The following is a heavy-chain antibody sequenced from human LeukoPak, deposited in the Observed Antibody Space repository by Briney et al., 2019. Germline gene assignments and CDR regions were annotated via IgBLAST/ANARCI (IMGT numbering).Heavy chain of an antibody. CDR1: GGSISSYY. CDR3: ARMEKLWSLVDY. V-gene: IGHV4-59*01. D-gene: IGHD3-10*01. CDR2: IYYSRTT. J-gene: IGHJ4*02. Sequence: SETLSLTCTVSGGSISSYYWSWIRQPPGQGLEWIGYIYYSRTTNYNPSLKSRVTISVDTSKNQFSLKLSSVTAADTAVYYCARMEKLWSLVDYWGQGTLVTVSS.